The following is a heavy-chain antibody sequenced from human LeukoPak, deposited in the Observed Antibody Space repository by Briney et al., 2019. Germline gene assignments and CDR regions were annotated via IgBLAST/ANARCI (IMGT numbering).Heavy chain of an antibody. V-gene: IGHV3-7*01. D-gene: IGHD6-6*01. CDR3: ARDLNIEPYSSSPVFDY. CDR2: VKLDGSQK. Sequence: GGSLRLSCAASGFTFSTYWMTWVRQAPGKGLEWVANVKLDGSQKYYVDSVKGRFTISRDNAKNSLYLQMNSLRAEDTAVYYCARDLNIEPYSSSPVFDYWGQGTLVTVSS. CDR1: GFTFSTYW. J-gene: IGHJ4*02.